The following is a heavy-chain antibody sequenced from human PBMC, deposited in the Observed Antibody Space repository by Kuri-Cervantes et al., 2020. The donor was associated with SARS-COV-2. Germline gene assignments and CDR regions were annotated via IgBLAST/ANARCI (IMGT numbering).Heavy chain of an antibody. Sequence: GGSLRLSCAASGFTFKTYAMSWVRQAPGKGLEWVSTISGGGDSTYYADSVKGRFTISRDNSKNTLYLQMNSLRAEDTAVYYCAKDRAPRSSDYFDYWGQGTLVTVSS. CDR3: AKDRAPRSSDYFDY. J-gene: IGHJ4*02. CDR2: ISGGGDST. CDR1: GFTFKTYA. D-gene: IGHD6-25*01. V-gene: IGHV3-23*01.